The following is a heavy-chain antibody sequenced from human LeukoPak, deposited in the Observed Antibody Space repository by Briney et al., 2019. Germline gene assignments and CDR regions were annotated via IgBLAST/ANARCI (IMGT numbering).Heavy chain of an antibody. CDR2: ISSSGGST. V-gene: IGHV3-23*01. J-gene: IGHJ4*02. Sequence: GGSLRLSCAASGFTFASCAMGWVRQAPGKRLEWVSSISSSGGSTYYADSVKGQFTISRDNSKNTLYLQVNSLRAEDTAVYYCAKSLAAARDYWGQGTLVTVSS. D-gene: IGHD6-13*01. CDR1: GFTFASCA. CDR3: AKSLAAARDY.